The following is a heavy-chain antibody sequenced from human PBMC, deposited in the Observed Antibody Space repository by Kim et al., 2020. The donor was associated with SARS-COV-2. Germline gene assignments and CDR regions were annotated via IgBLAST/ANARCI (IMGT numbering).Heavy chain of an antibody. CDR1: GFTFSAYD. CDR2: ITKSSTTI. V-gene: IGHV3-48*02. Sequence: GGSLRLSCATSGFTFSAYDMNWVRQAPGKGLEWLSFITKSSTTIYYADSVKGRFTTSRDNAKNSLHLQMNSLKDEDTAVYYCVRERMGGAFDMCGQGTLVTVSS. CDR3: VRERMGGAFDM. J-gene: IGHJ3*02. D-gene: IGHD3-16*01.